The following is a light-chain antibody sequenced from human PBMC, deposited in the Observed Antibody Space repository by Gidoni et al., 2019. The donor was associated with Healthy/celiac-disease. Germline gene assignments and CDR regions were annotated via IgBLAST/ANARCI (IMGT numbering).Light chain of an antibody. V-gene: IGKV3-20*01. Sequence: ETVLTQSPGTLSLSPGERATLSCRASQSVSSSYLAWYQQKPGQAPRLLIYGASSRATGIPDRFSGSGSGTDFTLTISRLGPEDFAVYYCQQYGSSPLTFGGXTKVEIK. J-gene: IGKJ4*01. CDR1: QSVSSSY. CDR2: GAS. CDR3: QQYGSSPLT.